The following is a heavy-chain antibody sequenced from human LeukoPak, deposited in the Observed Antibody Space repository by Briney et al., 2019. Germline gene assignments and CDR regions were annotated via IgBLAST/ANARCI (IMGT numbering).Heavy chain of an antibody. J-gene: IGHJ4*02. CDR1: GGTSSSYA. D-gene: IGHD6-19*01. V-gene: IGHV1-69*13. Sequence: GASVKVSCKASGGTSSSYAISWVRQAPGQGLEWMGGILPISGTANYAQKFQGRVTITADESTSTAYMELSSLRSEDTAVYYCAGPPPYSSGWYHPFDYWGQGTLVTVSS. CDR2: ILPISGTA. CDR3: AGPPPYSSGWYHPFDY.